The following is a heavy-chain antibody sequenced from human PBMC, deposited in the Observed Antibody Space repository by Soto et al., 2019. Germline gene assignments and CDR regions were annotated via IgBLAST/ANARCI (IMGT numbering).Heavy chain of an antibody. D-gene: IGHD4-17*01. J-gene: IGHJ2*01. CDR2: IYYTGTT. V-gene: IGHV4-31*03. CDR1: GGSISSGAYY. CDR3: ARLDYGDNGNWYFDL. Sequence: QVQLQESGPGLVKPSQTLSLTCIVSGGSISSGAYYWSWIRQRPGKGLEWITYIYYTGTTYYNPSLKSRVTISVDTSKNQFSLKLSSVTAADTAVYYCARLDYGDNGNWYFDLWGRGTLVTVSS.